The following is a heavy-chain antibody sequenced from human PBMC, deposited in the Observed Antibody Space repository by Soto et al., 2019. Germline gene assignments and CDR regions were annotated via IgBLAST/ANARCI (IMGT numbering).Heavy chain of an antibody. Sequence: QVQLMESGGGVVQPGRSLRLSCAASGFTFSSYAMHWVRQAPGKGLEWVAVISYDRNNKYYADSVKGRCTISRDNSKNTVYLQMNSLRVEDTAVYYCARGEVINYYASLPHDWGQGTLVTVSS. D-gene: IGHD3-10*01. CDR3: ARGEVINYYASLPHD. CDR1: GFTFSSYA. V-gene: IGHV3-30-3*01. CDR2: ISYDRNNK. J-gene: IGHJ4*02.